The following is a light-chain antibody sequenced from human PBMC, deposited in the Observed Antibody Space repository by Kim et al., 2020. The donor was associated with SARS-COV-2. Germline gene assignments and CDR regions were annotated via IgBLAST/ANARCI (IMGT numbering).Light chain of an antibody. CDR2: DAS. V-gene: IGKV3-11*01. Sequence: PATLSLSPGERATLSCRASQSVSSYLAWYQQKPGQAPRLLIYDASNRATGIPARFSGSGSGTDFTLTISSLEPEDFAVYYCQQRETFGQGTKLEIK. J-gene: IGKJ2*01. CDR1: QSVSSY. CDR3: QQRET.